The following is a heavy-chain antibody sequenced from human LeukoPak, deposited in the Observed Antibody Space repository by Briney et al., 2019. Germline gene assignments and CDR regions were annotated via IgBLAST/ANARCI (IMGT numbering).Heavy chain of an antibody. D-gene: IGHD2-15*01. V-gene: IGHV4-34*01. J-gene: IGHJ5*02. CDR1: GGSFSGYY. CDR2: INHSGST. CDR3: ARGSIGLSAGYCSGGSCYSWFDP. Sequence: SETLSLTCAVYGGSFSGYYWSWIRQPPGKGLEWIGEINHSGSTNYNPSLKSRVTISVDTSKNQFSLKLSPVTAADTAVYYCARGSIGLSAGYCSGGSCYSWFDPWGQGTLVTVSS.